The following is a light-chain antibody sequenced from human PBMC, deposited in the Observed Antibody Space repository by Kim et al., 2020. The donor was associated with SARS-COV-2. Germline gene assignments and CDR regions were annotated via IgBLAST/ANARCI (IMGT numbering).Light chain of an antibody. V-gene: IGLV3-19*01. J-gene: IGLJ2*01. CDR3: STRDSSGDHVV. CDR1: SRISYY. Sequence: ALGQTVRPIRQEDSRISYYASCYQQRPGQAPLLLLYGRSNRPAGSPDRFSSSASGKTASLTITGAHAEDEADYYYSTRDSSGDHVVFGGGTKVTVL. CDR2: GRS.